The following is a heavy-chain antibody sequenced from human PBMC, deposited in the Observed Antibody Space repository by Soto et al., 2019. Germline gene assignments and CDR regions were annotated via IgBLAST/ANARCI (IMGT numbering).Heavy chain of an antibody. J-gene: IGHJ4*02. CDR2: VYHSGTT. V-gene: IGHV4-59*01. CDR1: GVSITSDY. Sequence: SLTCTVSGVSITSDYWNWIRQPPGKGLEWIGYVYHSGTTNYNPSLKSRVTISLGTSRSQLSLRLTSVTAADTAVYYCVRGFYDGGGYSSPFDYWGQGILVTVSS. CDR3: VRGFYDGGGYSSPFDY. D-gene: IGHD3-22*01.